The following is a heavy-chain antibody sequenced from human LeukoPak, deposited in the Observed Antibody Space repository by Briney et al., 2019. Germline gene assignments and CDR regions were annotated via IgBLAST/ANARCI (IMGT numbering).Heavy chain of an antibody. J-gene: IGHJ4*02. CDR3: AREVRYGGCFDY. CDR1: GFTFSSYS. V-gene: IGHV3-21*01. CDR2: ISSSSSYI. D-gene: IGHD4-23*01. Sequence: GGSLRLSCAASGFTFSSYSMNWVRQAPGKGLEWVSSISSSSSYIYYADSVKSRFTISRDNAKNSLYLQMNSLRAEDTAVYYCAREVRYGGCFDYWGQGTLVTVSS.